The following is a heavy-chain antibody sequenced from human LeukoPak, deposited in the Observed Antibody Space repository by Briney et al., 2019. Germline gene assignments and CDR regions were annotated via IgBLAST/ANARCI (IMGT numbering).Heavy chain of an antibody. CDR2: SYYSRNT. V-gene: IGHV4-59*01. CDR3: AREEWAIFLD. CDR1: GGSMNTYY. D-gene: IGHD3-3*01. Sequence: SETLSLTCTVSGGSMNTYYWSWIRQSPGKGLEWIGNSYYSRNTNYNPSLRSRVTISVDTSNNQFSLKMRSVTAADTAVYYCAREEWAIFLDWGQGTLVAVSS. J-gene: IGHJ4*02.